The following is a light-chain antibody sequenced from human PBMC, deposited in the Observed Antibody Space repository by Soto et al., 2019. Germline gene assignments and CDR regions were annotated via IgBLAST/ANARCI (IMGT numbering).Light chain of an antibody. CDR3: QRFNRWPLS. V-gene: IGKV3-15*01. J-gene: IGKJ4*01. CDR1: QSVSSN. Sequence: EIVMTQSPATLSVSPGERATLPCRASQSVSSNLAWYQQKPGQAPRLLIYGASTRATGIPARFSGSGSGTEFTHTISSLQSEDFAVYYCQRFNRWPLSFGGGTKVEI. CDR2: GAS.